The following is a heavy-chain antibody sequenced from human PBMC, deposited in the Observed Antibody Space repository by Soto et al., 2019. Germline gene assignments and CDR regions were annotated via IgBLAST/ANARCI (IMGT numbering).Heavy chain of an antibody. CDR1: GYTFGNND. V-gene: IGHV1-8*01. J-gene: IGHJ5*01. CDR2: MNPNSGKG. Sequence: ASVTVSCKASGYTFGNNDISWVRQGTGQGLEWMGWMNPNSGKGGYAQKFQGRVTMTRDTSTSTAYMELSSLTSDDTAIYYCARMATSGTLNWFDPWGQGTLVTVSA. CDR3: ARMATSGTLNWFDP.